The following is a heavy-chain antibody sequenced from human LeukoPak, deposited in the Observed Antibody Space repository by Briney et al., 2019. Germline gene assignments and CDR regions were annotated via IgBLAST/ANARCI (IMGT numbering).Heavy chain of an antibody. CDR2: INPNSGGT. CDR3: ARVREYSSGCYFDS. CDR1: GYTFTGYY. J-gene: IGHJ4*02. Sequence: ASVKVSCKASGYTFTGYYMHWVRQAPGQGLEWMGWINPNSGGTNYAQKFQGRVTMTRDTSISTAYMELSRLRSDDTAMYYCARVREYSSGCYFDSWGQGTLVTASS. V-gene: IGHV1-2*02. D-gene: IGHD6-19*01.